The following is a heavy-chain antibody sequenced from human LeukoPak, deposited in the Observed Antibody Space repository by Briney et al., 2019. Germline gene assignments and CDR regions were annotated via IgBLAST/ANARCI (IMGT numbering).Heavy chain of an antibody. J-gene: IGHJ4*02. Sequence: PSETLSLTCTVSGGSISSGDYYWSWIRQPPGKGLEWIGYIYYSGSTYYNPSLKSRVTISVDTSKNQFSLKLSSVTAADTAVYYCARQTRYYDSSGYPDYWGQGTLVTVSS. CDR3: ARQTRYYDSSGYPDY. D-gene: IGHD3-22*01. V-gene: IGHV4-30-4*01. CDR1: GGSISSGDYY. CDR2: IYYSGST.